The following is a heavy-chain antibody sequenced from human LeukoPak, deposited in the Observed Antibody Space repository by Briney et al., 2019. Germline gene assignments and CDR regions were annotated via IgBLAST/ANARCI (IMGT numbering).Heavy chain of an antibody. CDR3: ARGLYWSPYYHDLYGMDV. D-gene: IGHD3-22*01. V-gene: IGHV4-34*01. CDR1: GGSISSYY. J-gene: IGHJ6*02. Sequence: PSETLSLTCTVSGGSISSYYWSWIRQPPGKGLEWIGEINHSGSTNYNPSLKSRVTISVDTSKNQFSLKLSSVTAADTAVYYCARGLYWSPYYHDLYGMDVWGQGTTVTVSS. CDR2: INHSGST.